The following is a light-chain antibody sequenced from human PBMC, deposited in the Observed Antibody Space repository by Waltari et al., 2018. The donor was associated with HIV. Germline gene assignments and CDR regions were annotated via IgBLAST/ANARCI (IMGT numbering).Light chain of an antibody. CDR1: QTISRY. J-gene: IGKJ1*01. Sequence: DIQMTQSPASLSASVGDRVSITCRSSQTISRYLNWYQQKPGEAPKLLIYIVSNLQTGVPARFSGSGSGTEFTLTISYLQPEDFATYYCQQNYDNPRTFGQGTKVEIK. CDR3: QQNYDNPRT. CDR2: IVS. V-gene: IGKV1-39*01.